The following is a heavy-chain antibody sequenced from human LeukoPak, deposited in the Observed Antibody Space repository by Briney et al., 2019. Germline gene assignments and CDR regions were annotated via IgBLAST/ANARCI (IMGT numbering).Heavy chain of an antibody. Sequence: SSETLSLTCTVSGGSIRSSYYYWGWIRQHPGKGLEWIGYIYYSGSTYYNPSLKSRVTISVDTSKNQFSLKLSSVTAADTAVYYCASTPYSSSWYVWGSFDYWGQGTLVTVSS. V-gene: IGHV4-31*03. D-gene: IGHD6-13*01. CDR1: GGSIRSSYYY. CDR3: ASTPYSSSWYVWGSFDY. J-gene: IGHJ4*02. CDR2: IYYSGST.